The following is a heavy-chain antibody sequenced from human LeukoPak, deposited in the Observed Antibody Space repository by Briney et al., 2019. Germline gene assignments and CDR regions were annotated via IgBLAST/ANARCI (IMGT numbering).Heavy chain of an antibody. CDR3: ARLYYDSSGYYQICYFDY. CDR2: IYYSGST. D-gene: IGHD3-22*01. V-gene: IGHV4-39*01. J-gene: IGHJ4*02. Sequence: SETLSLTCTVSGGSISSSSYYWGWIRQPPGKGLEWIESIYYSGSTDYNPSLKSRVTISVDTSKNQFSQNLSSVTAADTAVYYCARLYYDSSGYYQICYFDYWGQGTLVTVSS. CDR1: GGSISSSSYY.